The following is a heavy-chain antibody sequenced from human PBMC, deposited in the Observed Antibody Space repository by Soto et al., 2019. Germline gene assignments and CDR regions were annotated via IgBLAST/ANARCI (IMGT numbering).Heavy chain of an antibody. CDR2: ISYDGSNK. V-gene: IGHV3-30*18. J-gene: IGHJ4*02. Sequence: WGPNRVSSRAAGFTFGNYGVHWIRQEPGKGLEWVAVISYDGSNKYYADSVKGRFTISRDNSKNTLYLQMNSLGAEDTAVYYCANLCSSTSCYADFDYWGQGTLVTVS. D-gene: IGHD2-2*01. CDR3: ANLCSSTSCYADFDY. CDR1: GFTFGNYG.